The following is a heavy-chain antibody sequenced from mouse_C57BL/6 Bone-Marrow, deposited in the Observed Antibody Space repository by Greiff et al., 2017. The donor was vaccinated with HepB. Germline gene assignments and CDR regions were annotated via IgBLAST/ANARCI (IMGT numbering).Heavy chain of an antibody. Sequence: VKVVESGAELVKPGASVKLSCKASGYTFTSYWMHWVKQRPGQGLEWIGMIHPNSGSTNYNEKFKSKATLTVDKSSSTAYMQLSSLTSEDSAVYYCARSIRAWLAYWGQGTLVTVSA. V-gene: IGHV1-64*01. CDR1: GYTFTSYW. CDR2: IHPNSGST. J-gene: IGHJ3*01. CDR3: ARSIRAWLAY.